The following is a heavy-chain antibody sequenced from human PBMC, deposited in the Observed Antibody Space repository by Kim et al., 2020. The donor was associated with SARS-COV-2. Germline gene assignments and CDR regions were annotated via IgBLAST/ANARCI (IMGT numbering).Heavy chain of an antibody. J-gene: IGHJ5*02. CDR1: GASISATSHY. V-gene: IGHV4-39*07. CDR2: VYFSGST. Sequence: SETLSLTCTVSGASISATSHYWGWIRQPPGRGLEWIGTVYFSGSTFYNPALKSQVTMSVDTSKNQFSLSLGSVTAADTAVYYCARVPSFYYTSGIHRWFDAWDQGTLVTVSS. D-gene: IGHD3-10*01. CDR3: ARVPSFYYTSGIHRWFDA.